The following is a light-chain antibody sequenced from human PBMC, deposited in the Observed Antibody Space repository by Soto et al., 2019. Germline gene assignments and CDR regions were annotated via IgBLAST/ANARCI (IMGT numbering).Light chain of an antibody. J-gene: IGLJ2*01. CDR2: DVT. V-gene: IGLV2-14*03. CDR1: SSDIGAYNY. CDR3: SSYTVSSAPVI. Sequence: QSALTQPASVSGSPGQSITISCSGTSSDIGAYNYVSWYQQHPDKAPKLIIFDVTNRPSGVSGRFSGSKSANTASLTISELQFEDEADYYCSSYTVSSAPVIFGGGTKLTVL.